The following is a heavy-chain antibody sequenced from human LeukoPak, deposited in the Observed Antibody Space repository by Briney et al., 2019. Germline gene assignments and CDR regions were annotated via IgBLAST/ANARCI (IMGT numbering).Heavy chain of an antibody. CDR1: GFTFSSYA. D-gene: IGHD6-19*01. V-gene: IGHV3-30-3*01. CDR3: ARVTSSGWYSFDY. Sequence: PGGSLRLSCAASGFTFSSYAMHWVRQAPGKGLEWVAVISYDGSIKYSADSVKGRFTISRDNSKNTLYLQMNSLRAEDTAMYYCARVTSSGWYSFDYWGQGTLITVSS. CDR2: ISYDGSIK. J-gene: IGHJ4*02.